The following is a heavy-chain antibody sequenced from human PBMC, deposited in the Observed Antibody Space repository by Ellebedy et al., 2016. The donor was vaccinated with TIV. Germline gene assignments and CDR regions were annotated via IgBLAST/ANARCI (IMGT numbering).Heavy chain of an antibody. V-gene: IGHV1-2*02. CDR3: ATLPYISTSSAY. CDR2: IYPNSGGT. J-gene: IGHJ4*02. Sequence: ASVKVSCKASGYTFTAYHVHWVRQAPGQGLKWMGWIYPNSGGTTYAQKFQGRVTMTSDTSTSTVYMELSSLRSDDTAVYYCATLPYISTSSAYWGQGTLVTVSS. D-gene: IGHD6-6*01. CDR1: GYTFTAYH.